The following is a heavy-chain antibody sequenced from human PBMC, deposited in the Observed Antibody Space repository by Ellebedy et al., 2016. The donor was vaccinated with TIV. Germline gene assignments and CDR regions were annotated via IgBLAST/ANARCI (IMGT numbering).Heavy chain of an antibody. Sequence: GESLKISCAASGFTFSSRWMSWVRQAPGKGLEWVANIKPDGSQKYYVASVRGRFTISRDNAKTSLYLQMNSLRAEDTSVYYCAREDWGAYDPWGQGTLVTVSS. CDR1: GFTFSSRW. V-gene: IGHV3-7*03. J-gene: IGHJ5*01. CDR2: IKPDGSQK. D-gene: IGHD3/OR15-3a*01. CDR3: AREDWGAYDP.